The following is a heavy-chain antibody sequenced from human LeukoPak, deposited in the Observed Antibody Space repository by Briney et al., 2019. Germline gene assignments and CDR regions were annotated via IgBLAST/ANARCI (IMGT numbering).Heavy chain of an antibody. CDR3: AKEGYSRGYYSYYYMNV. D-gene: IGHD6-13*01. V-gene: IGHV3-30*02. CDR1: GFTFSSYG. CDR2: IRYDGSNK. Sequence: GGSLRLSCAASGFTFSSYGMHWVRQAPGKGLEWVAFIRYDGSNKYYADSVKGRFTISRDNSKNTLYVQMNSLRAEDTAVYYCAKEGYSRGYYSYYYMNVWGKGTTVTVSS. J-gene: IGHJ6*03.